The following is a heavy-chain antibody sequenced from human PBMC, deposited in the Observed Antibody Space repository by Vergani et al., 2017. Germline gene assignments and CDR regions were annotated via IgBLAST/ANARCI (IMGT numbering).Heavy chain of an antibody. J-gene: IGHJ4*02. V-gene: IGHV4-38-2*01. CDR2: IHHSGTT. D-gene: IGHD3-3*01. Sequence: QVQLQESGPGLVRPSETLSLTCVVSGFSITRGFYWAWIRQPPGKAPEWIGSIHHSGTTYYHPSLKSRVSISVDTSKNQFSLKLSSVTAADTAVYYWARSSYDFWSGPPHWGQGTLVTVSS. CDR3: ARSSYDFWSGPPH. CDR1: GFSITRGFY.